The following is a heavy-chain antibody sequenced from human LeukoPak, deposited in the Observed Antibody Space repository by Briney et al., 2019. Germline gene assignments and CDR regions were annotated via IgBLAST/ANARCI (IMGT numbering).Heavy chain of an antibody. V-gene: IGHV3-11*04. CDR1: GGSFSGYY. CDR2: ISSSGSTI. D-gene: IGHD3-10*02. CDR3: AELGITMIGGV. J-gene: IGHJ6*04. Sequence: LSLTCGVYGGSFSGYYWSWLRQAPGKGLEWVSYISSSGSTIYYADSVKGRFTISRDNAKNSLYLQMNSLRAEDTAVYYCAELGITMIGGVWGKGTTVTISS.